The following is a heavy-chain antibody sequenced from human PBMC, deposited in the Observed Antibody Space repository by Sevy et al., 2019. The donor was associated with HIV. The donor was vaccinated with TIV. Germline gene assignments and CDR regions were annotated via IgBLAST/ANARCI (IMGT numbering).Heavy chain of an antibody. CDR1: GFAFSTHA. V-gene: IGHV3-30-3*01. D-gene: IGHD1-1*01. J-gene: IGHJ4*02. CDR3: ARDGGWYNYAPSDY. Sequence: GGSLRLSCAASGFAFSTHAMHWVRQAPGKGLEWVAVISYEGTETFYAASVEGRFTISRDNSKNTLYLQMNSLRPEDTAVYYCARDGGWYNYAPSDYWGQGTLVTVSS. CDR2: ISYEGTET.